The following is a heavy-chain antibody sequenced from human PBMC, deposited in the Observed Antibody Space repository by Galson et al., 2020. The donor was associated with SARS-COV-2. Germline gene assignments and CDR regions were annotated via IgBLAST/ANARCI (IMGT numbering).Heavy chain of an antibody. V-gene: IGHV2-70*01. CDR1: GLSLRTTRMC. Sequence: SGHTLANPTQPLTLTYTFSGLSLRTTRMCGNWTRQPPGKPLEWQHLLQRDAEKYYSTSLKTRLTISQDTSKNQEVLTRTNMDPVDTATYYCARIWYDILTGYYYGMGVWGQGTTVTVSS. CDR2: LQRDAEK. D-gene: IGHD3-9*01. CDR3: ARIWYDILTGYYYGMGV. J-gene: IGHJ6*02.